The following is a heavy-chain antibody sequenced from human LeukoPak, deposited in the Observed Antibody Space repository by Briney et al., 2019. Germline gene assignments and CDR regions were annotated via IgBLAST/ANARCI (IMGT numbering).Heavy chain of an antibody. Sequence: PGGSLRLSCAASGFTFSSYSMNWVRQAPGKGLEWVSYISSSSSTIYYADSVKGRFTISRDNAKNSLYLQMNSLRAEDTAVYYCAREGSIYYYDSSGYYNYWGQGTLVTVSS. J-gene: IGHJ4*02. D-gene: IGHD3-22*01. CDR2: ISSSSSTI. CDR1: GFTFSSYS. V-gene: IGHV3-48*04. CDR3: AREGSIYYYDSSGYYNY.